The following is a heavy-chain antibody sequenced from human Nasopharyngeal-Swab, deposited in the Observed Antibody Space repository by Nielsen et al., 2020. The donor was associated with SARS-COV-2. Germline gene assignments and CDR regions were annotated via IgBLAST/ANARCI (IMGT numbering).Heavy chain of an antibody. V-gene: IGHV5-51*01. CDR2: IYPGDPDT. D-gene: IGHD1-26*01. J-gene: IGHJ4*02. CDR3: ARTPSQERRWLVGATPSTFDY. CDR1: GYSFTSYW. Sequence: GGSLRPSCKGSGYSFTSYWIGWVRQMPGKGLEWMGIIYPGDPDTRYSPSFQGQVTIPADKSISKAYLQWSSLKASDTGMYYCARTPSQERRWLVGATPSTFDYWGQGTLVTVSS.